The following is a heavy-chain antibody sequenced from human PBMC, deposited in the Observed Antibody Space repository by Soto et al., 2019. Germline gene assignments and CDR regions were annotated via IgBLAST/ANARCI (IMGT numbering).Heavy chain of an antibody. J-gene: IGHJ5*02. V-gene: IGHV3-23*01. CDR1: GFTFSSYA. D-gene: IGHD6-19*01. CDR3: AKGSSGWYWRDWFDP. Sequence: EVQLLESGGGLVQPGGSLRLSCAASGFTFSSYAMSWVRQAPGKGLEWVSAISGSGGSTYYADSVKGRFTISRDNSKNTLYLQMTSLRAEDTAVYYCAKGSSGWYWRDWFDPWGQGTLVTVSS. CDR2: ISGSGGST.